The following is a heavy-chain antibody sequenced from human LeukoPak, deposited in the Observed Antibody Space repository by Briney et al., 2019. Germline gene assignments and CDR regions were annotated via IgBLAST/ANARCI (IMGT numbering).Heavy chain of an antibody. Sequence: PSETLSLTCTASGGSISSYYWSWIRQPPGKGLEWIGYIYYSGSTNYNPSLKSRVTISVDMSKNQFSLKLCSVTAADTAVYYCARDNNWKIDYWGQGTLVTVSS. CDR1: GGSISSYY. CDR2: IYYSGST. D-gene: IGHD1-20*01. V-gene: IGHV4-59*12. CDR3: ARDNNWKIDY. J-gene: IGHJ4*02.